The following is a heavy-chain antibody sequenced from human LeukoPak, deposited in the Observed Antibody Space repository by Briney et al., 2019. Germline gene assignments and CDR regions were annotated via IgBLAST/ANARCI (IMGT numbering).Heavy chain of an antibody. CDR3: ARGWWGVITDAFDI. D-gene: IGHD3-10*01. CDR1: GYTFTSYG. Sequence: GASVKVSCKASGYTFTSYGLSWVRQAPGQGLEWMGWISAYNGNTNYAQKLQGRVTMTTDTSTSTAYMELRSLRSDDTAVYYCARGWWGVITDAFDIWGQGTMVTVSS. J-gene: IGHJ3*02. V-gene: IGHV1-18*04. CDR2: ISAYNGNT.